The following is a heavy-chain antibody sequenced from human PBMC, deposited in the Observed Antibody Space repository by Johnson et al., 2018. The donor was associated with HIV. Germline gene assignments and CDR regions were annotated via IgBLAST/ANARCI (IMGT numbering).Heavy chain of an antibody. J-gene: IGHJ3*02. CDR2: ISSSGSTI. CDR1: GLTFSDYD. D-gene: IGHD3-22*01. CDR3: AKRSGSYAFDI. Sequence: QVQLVESGGGLVQPGGSLRLSCAASGLTFSDYDMSWIRQAPGKGLEWVSYISSSGSTIYYADSVEGRFTISRDNAKNSLYLQMNSLRAEDTAVYYCAKRSGSYAFDIWGQGTMVTVSS. V-gene: IGHV3-11*04.